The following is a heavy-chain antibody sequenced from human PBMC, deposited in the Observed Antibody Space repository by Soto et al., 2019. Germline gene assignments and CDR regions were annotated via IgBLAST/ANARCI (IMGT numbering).Heavy chain of an antibody. Sequence: ESGGGLVKPGGSLRLSCAASGFTFSNAWMNWVRQAPGKGLEWVGRIKSKTDGGTTDYAAPVKGRFTISRDDSKNTLYLQMNSLKTEDTAVYYCTKGFTYYYDSSGRPAHAFDIWGQGTMVTVSS. CDR3: TKGFTYYYDSSGRPAHAFDI. D-gene: IGHD3-22*01. CDR2: IKSKTDGGTT. J-gene: IGHJ3*02. V-gene: IGHV3-15*07. CDR1: GFTFSNAW.